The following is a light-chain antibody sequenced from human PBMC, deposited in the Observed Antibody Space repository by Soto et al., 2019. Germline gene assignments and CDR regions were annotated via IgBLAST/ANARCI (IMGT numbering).Light chain of an antibody. J-gene: IGKJ3*01. CDR1: QSISSW. Sequence: DIQMTQSPATLSASVGDRVAITCRASQSISSWLAWYQQKPGKAPKRLIYAASSLQSGVPSRFSGSGSGTEFTLTISSLQPEDFATYYCLQHNSYPFTFGPGTKVDIK. CDR2: AAS. V-gene: IGKV1-5*01. CDR3: LQHNSYPFT.